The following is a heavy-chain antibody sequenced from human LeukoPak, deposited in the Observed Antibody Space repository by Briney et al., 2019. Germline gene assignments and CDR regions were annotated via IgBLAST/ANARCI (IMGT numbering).Heavy chain of an antibody. Sequence: SETLSLTCTVSGGSISSSSYYWGWLRQPPGKGLEWIGSIYYSGSTNYNPSLKSRVTISVDTSKNQFSLKLSSVTAADTAVYYCARSYYSVWGSYRLFDYWGQGTLVTVSS. V-gene: IGHV4-39*07. CDR2: IYYSGST. CDR3: ARSYYSVWGSYRLFDY. CDR1: GGSISSSSYY. D-gene: IGHD3-16*02. J-gene: IGHJ4*02.